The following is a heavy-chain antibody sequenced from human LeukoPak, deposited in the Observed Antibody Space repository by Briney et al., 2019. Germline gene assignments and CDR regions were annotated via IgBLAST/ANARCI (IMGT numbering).Heavy chain of an antibody. CDR2: ISYDGSNK. D-gene: IGHD2-2*01. CDR3: AKSRYCSSTSCSEPRLYYYNGMDV. Sequence: GGSLRLSCAASGFTFSSYGMHWVSQAPGKGLEWVAVISYDGSNKYYADSVKGRCTISRDNSKNTLYMQMNSLRAEDTAVYYCAKSRYCSSTSCSEPRLYYYNGMDVWGQGTTVTVSS. V-gene: IGHV3-30*18. J-gene: IGHJ6*02. CDR1: GFTFSSYG.